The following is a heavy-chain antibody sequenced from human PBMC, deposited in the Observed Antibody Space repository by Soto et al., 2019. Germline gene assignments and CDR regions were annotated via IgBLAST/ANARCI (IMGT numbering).Heavy chain of an antibody. D-gene: IGHD2-2*01. CDR3: AGNCISTSCYAYYFDY. CDR1: GGTFSSYA. J-gene: IGHJ4*02. Sequence: QVQLVQSGAEVKKPGSSVKVSCKASGGTFSSYAISWVRQAPGQGLEWMGGIIPIFGTANYAQKFQGRVTITADEATSTAYMELSSLGSEDRAVYYCAGNCISTSCYAYYFDYWGQGTLVTVSS. V-gene: IGHV1-69*12. CDR2: IIPIFGTA.